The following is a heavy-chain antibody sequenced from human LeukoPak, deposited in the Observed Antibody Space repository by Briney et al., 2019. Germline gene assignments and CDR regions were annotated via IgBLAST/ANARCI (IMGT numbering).Heavy chain of an antibody. Sequence: SESLSLTRTVSGGSISSYYWSWIRQPPGKGLEWIGYIYYSGSTNYNPSLKSRVTISVDTSKNQFSLKLSSVTAADTAVYYCARGEDDYGDYVHDYWGQGTLVTVSS. CDR1: GGSISSYY. CDR3: ARGEDDYGDYVHDY. CDR2: IYYSGST. D-gene: IGHD4-17*01. V-gene: IGHV4-59*01. J-gene: IGHJ4*02.